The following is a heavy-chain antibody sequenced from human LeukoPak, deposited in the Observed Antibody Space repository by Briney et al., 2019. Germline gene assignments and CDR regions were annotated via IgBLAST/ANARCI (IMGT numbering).Heavy chain of an antibody. CDR3: ARRYYYDSSGRDPFDC. V-gene: IGHV4-39*01. D-gene: IGHD3-22*01. CDR1: GGSISSSGYY. Sequence: SETLSLTCTVSGGSISSSGYYWVWIRQPPGKGLEWIGSIYYSGNTYYNPSLKGRINISLDTSKNQFSLKLSSVTAADTAVYYCARRYYYDSSGRDPFDCWGQGTLVTVSS. J-gene: IGHJ4*02. CDR2: IYYSGNT.